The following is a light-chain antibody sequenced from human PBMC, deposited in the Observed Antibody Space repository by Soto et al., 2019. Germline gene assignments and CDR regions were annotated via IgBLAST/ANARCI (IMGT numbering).Light chain of an antibody. CDR2: GAS. V-gene: IGKV3-20*01. CDR1: QSVSNNY. J-gene: IGKJ1*01. CDR3: QQYGSSTPT. Sequence: IASTHSPTTLSLSPWQRSTLPFSSSQSVSNNYLAWYQQKPGQAPRLLIYGASSRATGTPDRFSGSGSGTDFTLTINRLEPEDFALYYCQQYGSSTPTFGQGTKVDIK.